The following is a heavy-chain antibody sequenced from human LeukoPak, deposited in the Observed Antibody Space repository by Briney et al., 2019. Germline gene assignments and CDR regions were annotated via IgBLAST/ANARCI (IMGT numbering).Heavy chain of an antibody. V-gene: IGHV1-69*06. CDR3: ARCIADCSSTSCYVGLDY. CDR2: IIPIFGTA. J-gene: IGHJ4*02. CDR1: GGTFSSYA. D-gene: IGHD2-2*01. Sequence: GASVKVSCKASGGTFSSYAISWVRQAPGQGLEWMGGIIPIFGTANYAQKFQGRVTITADKSTSTAYMELSSLRSEDTAVYYCARCIADCSSTSCYVGLDYWGQGTLVTVSS.